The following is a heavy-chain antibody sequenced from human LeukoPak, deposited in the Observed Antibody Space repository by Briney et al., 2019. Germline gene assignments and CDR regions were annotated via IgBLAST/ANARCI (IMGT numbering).Heavy chain of an antibody. CDR3: ARESRAGNNWFDP. CDR2: ISSSSSTI. CDR1: GFTFSSYS. V-gene: IGHV3-48*01. D-gene: IGHD6-19*01. J-gene: IGHJ5*02. Sequence: GGSLRLSCAASGFTFSSYSMNWVRQAPGKGLEWVSYISSSSSTIYYADSVKGRFTISRDNAKNSLYLQMNSLRAEDTAVYYCARESRAGNNWFDPWGQGTLVTVSS.